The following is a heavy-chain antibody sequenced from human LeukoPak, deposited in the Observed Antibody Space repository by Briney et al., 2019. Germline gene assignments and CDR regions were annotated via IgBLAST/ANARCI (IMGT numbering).Heavy chain of an antibody. CDR3: ARELYSGYYGMDV. J-gene: IGHJ6*02. CDR2: ISAYNGNT. CDR1: GYTFTGYY. Sequence: ASVKVSCKASGYTFTGYYMHWVRQAPGQGLEWMGWISAYNGNTNYAQKLQGRVTMTTDTSTSTAYMELRSLRSDDTAVYYCARELYSGYYGMDVWGQGTTVTVSS. V-gene: IGHV1-18*04. D-gene: IGHD1-26*01.